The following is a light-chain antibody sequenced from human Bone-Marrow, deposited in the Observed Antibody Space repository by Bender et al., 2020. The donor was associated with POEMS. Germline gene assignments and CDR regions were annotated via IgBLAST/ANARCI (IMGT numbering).Light chain of an antibody. CDR3: CSYVRGSPL. CDR2: EVF. CDR1: SGDVGGYNY. Sequence: QSALTQPPSASGSPGQAVTISCTGTSGDVGGYNYVSWYQHHPGKAPKLMIYEVFKRPSGVPDRFSGSNSGNTASLTISWLQAEDEADYYCCSYVRGSPLFGGGTKLTV. V-gene: IGLV2-8*01. J-gene: IGLJ2*01.